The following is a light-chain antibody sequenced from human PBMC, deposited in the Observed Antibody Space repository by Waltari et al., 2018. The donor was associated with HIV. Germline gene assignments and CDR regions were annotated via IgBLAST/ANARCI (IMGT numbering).Light chain of an antibody. Sequence: QSALTQPASVSGSPGQSITISCTGTSSYVGGSNYVSWYQHHPGKAPKLLIYEVSNRPSGVSNRFSGSKSDNTASLTISGLQAEDEADYYCSSYTSDYTYVFGSGTEVTVL. CDR1: SSYVGGSNY. V-gene: IGLV2-14*01. J-gene: IGLJ1*01. CDR2: EVS. CDR3: SSYTSDYTYV.